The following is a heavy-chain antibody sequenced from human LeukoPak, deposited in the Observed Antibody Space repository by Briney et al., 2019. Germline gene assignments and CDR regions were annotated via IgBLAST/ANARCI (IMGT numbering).Heavy chain of an antibody. D-gene: IGHD6-6*01. CDR2: ISPTGTTI. CDR1: GMSFSDYY. CDR3: AKDWWVGSSSY. Sequence: GGSLRLSCAASGMSFSDYYMNWIRQTPEKGLEWVSFISPTGTTIEYADSVRGRFIISRDNGKNTLFLEMNSVGAEDTAVYYCAKDWWVGSSSYWGQGTLVTVSS. V-gene: IGHV3-11*01. J-gene: IGHJ4*02.